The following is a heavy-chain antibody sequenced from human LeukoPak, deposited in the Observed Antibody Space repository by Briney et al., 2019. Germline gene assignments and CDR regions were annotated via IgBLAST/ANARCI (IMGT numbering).Heavy chain of an antibody. J-gene: IGHJ6*03. CDR2: IYTSGST. CDR3: ARHTPGRVYYYYYMDV. V-gene: IGHV4-4*09. CDR1: GGSISSYY. Sequence: SETLSLTCTVSGGSISSYYWSWIRQPPGKGLEWIGYIYTSGSTNYNTSLKSRVTISVDTSKNQFCLKLSSVTAADTAVYYCARHTPGRVYYYYYMDVRGKGTTVTVSS. D-gene: IGHD5-24*01.